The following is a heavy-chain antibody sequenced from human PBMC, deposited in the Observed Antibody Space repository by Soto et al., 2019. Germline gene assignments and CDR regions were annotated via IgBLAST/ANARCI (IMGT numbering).Heavy chain of an antibody. Sequence: GQYLTLPCAVSGYPFTPHSVAWFRAIPGKVLEWVGSIYPGDSHSRYNPSVQGQVTISADRSISTAYLQWNSLKASDTAMYFCARHKGYCSSTSCYGMDVWGQGTTVTVSS. CDR1: GYPFTPHS. CDR3: ARHKGYCSSTSCYGMDV. CDR2: IYPGDSHS. J-gene: IGHJ6*02. V-gene: IGHV5-51*01. D-gene: IGHD2-15*01.